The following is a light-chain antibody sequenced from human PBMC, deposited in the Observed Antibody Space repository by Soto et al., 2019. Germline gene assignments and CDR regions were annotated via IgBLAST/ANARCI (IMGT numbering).Light chain of an antibody. V-gene: IGKV1-12*01. CDR3: PQSNSLPIT. Sequence: DIQVTQSPSSVSAFVGERVTITCRASQDIRKWLAWYQQKPGKAPQLLVYAATILQTGVPSRFSGRGFGTDFTLTISKLQPEDFATYYCPQSNSLPITFAQGTRLEIK. CDR2: AAT. J-gene: IGKJ5*01. CDR1: QDIRKW.